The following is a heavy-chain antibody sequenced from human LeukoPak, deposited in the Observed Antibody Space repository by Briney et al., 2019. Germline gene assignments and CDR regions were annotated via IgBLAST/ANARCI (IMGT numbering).Heavy chain of an antibody. CDR3: ARGADSGHDYHVYYFDY. Sequence: EASVHVSCKASGGTFSSYAISWVRQAPGQGLEWMGGIIPIFGTANYAQKFQGRVTITADKSTSTAYMELSSLRSEDTAVYYCARGADSGHDYHVYYFDYWGQGTLVTVSS. CDR1: GGTFSSYA. V-gene: IGHV1-69*06. J-gene: IGHJ4*02. CDR2: IIPIFGTA. D-gene: IGHD5-12*01.